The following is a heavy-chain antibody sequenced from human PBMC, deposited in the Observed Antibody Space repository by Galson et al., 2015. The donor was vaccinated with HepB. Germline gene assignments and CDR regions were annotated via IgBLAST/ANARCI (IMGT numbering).Heavy chain of an antibody. D-gene: IGHD6-19*01. CDR2: IYSSGST. J-gene: IGHJ4*02. CDR3: ARVAYSSGWNYFDY. Sequence: LSLTCSVSGDSISGYYWSWIRQPAGKGLEWIGRIYSSGSTIFNPSLKSRVSMSIDTSKNQFSLRLSSVTAADTAVYYCARVAYSSGWNYFDYWGQGNLVTVSS. V-gene: IGHV4-4*07. CDR1: GDSISGYY.